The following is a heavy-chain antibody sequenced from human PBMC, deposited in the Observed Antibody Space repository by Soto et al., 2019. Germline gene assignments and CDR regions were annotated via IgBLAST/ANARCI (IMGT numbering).Heavy chain of an antibody. CDR2: IIPIFGTA. D-gene: IGHD3-10*01. Sequence: ASVKVSCKASGGTFSSYAISWVRQAPGQGLEWMGGIIPIFGTANYAQKFQGRVTITADKSTSTAYMELSSLRSEDTAVYYCARARNRGVTEFVDLDYWGQGTLVTVSS. V-gene: IGHV1-69*06. CDR3: ARARNRGVTEFVDLDY. CDR1: GGTFSSYA. J-gene: IGHJ4*02.